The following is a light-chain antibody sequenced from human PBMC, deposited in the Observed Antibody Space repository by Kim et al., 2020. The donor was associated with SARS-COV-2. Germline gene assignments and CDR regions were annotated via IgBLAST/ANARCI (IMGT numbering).Light chain of an antibody. CDR3: QHYNNMPPYP. V-gene: IGKV1-33*01. CDR2: DAS. J-gene: IGKJ2*01. CDR1: QDVSNH. Sequence: GDRVTITCQASQDVSNHLNWYQQKPGKAPKILIYDASKLETGVPSRFSGRKSGTDFTFTISSLQTEDIATYYCQHYNNMPPYPFGQGTKL.